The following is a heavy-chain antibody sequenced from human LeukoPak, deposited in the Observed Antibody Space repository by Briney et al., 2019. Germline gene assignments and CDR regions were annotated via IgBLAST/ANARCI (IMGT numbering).Heavy chain of an antibody. CDR2: VYYTGKT. V-gene: IGHV4-59*08. CDR1: GGSIGDWY. J-gene: IGHJ4*02. Sequence: SETLSLTCSVSGGSIGDWYWSWIRQPPGKGLEWIGYVYYTGKTNYSPSLQSRVTISVDTSMNQFSLKLSSVTAADTAVYYCAGQTRQLADFPYWGQGTLVPVSS. CDR3: AGQTRQLADFPY. D-gene: IGHD6-13*01.